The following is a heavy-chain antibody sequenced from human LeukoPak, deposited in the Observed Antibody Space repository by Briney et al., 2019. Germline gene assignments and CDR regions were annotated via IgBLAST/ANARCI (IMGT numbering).Heavy chain of an antibody. D-gene: IGHD3-9*01. CDR3: ARIEVLRYFGTRVWGDYYFDY. CDR2: MNPNSGNT. J-gene: IGHJ4*02. V-gene: IGHV1-8*01. Sequence: GASVKVSCKASGYTFTSYDINWVRQATGQGLEWMGWMNPNSGNTDYAQKFQGRVTMTRNTSISTAYMELSSLRSEDTAVYYCARIEVLRYFGTRVWGDYYFDYWGQGTLVTVSS. CDR1: GYTFTSYD.